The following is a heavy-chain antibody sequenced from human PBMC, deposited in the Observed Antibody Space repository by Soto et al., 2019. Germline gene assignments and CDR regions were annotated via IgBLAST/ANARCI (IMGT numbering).Heavy chain of an antibody. D-gene: IGHD1-26*01. Sequence: EVQLSESGGGLVQPGRSLRLSCAASGFTFSTSAMSWVRQAPGKGLEWVAGISGSGVRTYYADSMKGRVTIYRDNSNKTVHLQVNSLRVDDSGVYLCATDGIVVPTTDYYYGMDAWVQGTTVTVPS. J-gene: IGHJ6*02. CDR2: ISGSGVRT. CDR1: GFTFSTSA. CDR3: ATDGIVVPTTDYYYGMDA. V-gene: IGHV3-23*01.